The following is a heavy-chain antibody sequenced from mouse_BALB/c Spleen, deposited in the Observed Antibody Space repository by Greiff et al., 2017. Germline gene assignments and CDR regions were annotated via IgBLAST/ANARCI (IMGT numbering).Heavy chain of an antibody. CDR3: AKNWDGAY. V-gene: IGHV3-2*02. CDR1: GYSITSDYA. D-gene: IGHD4-1*01. CDR2: ISYSSST. J-gene: IGHJ3*01. Sequence: DVKLQESGPGLVKPSQSLSLTCTVTGYSITSDYAWNWIRQFPGNKLEWMGYISYSSSTSYNPSLKSRISITRDTSKNQFFLQLNSVTTEDTATYYCAKNWDGAYWGQGTLVTVSA.